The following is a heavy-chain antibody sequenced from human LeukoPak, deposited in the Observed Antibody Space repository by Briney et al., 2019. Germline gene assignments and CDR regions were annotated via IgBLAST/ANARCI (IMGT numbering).Heavy chain of an antibody. D-gene: IGHD2-8*02. J-gene: IGHJ4*02. CDR3: ARDFTGTFCIDY. CDR2: ILHDGRNQ. Sequence: GGSPRLSCAASGFTFSSYAMHWARQAPGKGLEWGAVILHDGRNQNYADSVKGRFTISRDNSKNTLYLQMSSLRAEDTAVYYCARDFTGTFCIDYWGQGNLITVST. CDR1: GFTFSSYA. V-gene: IGHV3-30*04.